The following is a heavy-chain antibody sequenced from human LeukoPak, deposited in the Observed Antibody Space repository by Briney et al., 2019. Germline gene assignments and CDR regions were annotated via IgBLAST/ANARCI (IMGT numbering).Heavy chain of an antibody. V-gene: IGHV5-51*01. Sequence: GASLQISCKGSGSRFTSYWIGWVRRLPGKGLEWMGIIYPGDSDTRYSPYFQGQVTISADKSISTAYLQWSSLKASDTAMYYCALIYDSSGYSFDYWGQGTLVTVST. CDR1: GSRFTSYW. CDR2: IYPGDSDT. J-gene: IGHJ4*02. CDR3: ALIYDSSGYSFDY. D-gene: IGHD3-22*01.